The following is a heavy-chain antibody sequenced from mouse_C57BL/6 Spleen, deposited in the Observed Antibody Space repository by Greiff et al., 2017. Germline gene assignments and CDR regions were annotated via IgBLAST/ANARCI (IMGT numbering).Heavy chain of an antibody. CDR1: GFNIKDYY. J-gene: IGHJ3*01. Sequence: EVQLQQSGAELVRPGASVKLSCTASGFNIKDYYMHWVKQRPEQGLEWIGRIDPEDGDTEYAPKFQGKATMTADTSSNTAYLQLSSLTSEDTAVYYCTTEDYGRVFAYWGQGTLVTVSA. V-gene: IGHV14-1*01. CDR3: TTEDYGRVFAY. D-gene: IGHD2-4*01. CDR2: IDPEDGDT.